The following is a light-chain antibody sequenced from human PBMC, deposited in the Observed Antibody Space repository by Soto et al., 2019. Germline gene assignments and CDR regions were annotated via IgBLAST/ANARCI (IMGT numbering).Light chain of an antibody. CDR2: EDN. CDR1: GGSIATNY. Sequence: NFMLTQPHSVSASPGKTVTIACTGSGGSIATNYVQWYQQRPGSAPTPVIYEDNLRPSGVPARFSGSIDRSSNSASLTISGLETEDEADYYCQSYDSFNQVFGGGTKLTVL. V-gene: IGLV6-57*02. J-gene: IGLJ2*01. CDR3: QSYDSFNQV.